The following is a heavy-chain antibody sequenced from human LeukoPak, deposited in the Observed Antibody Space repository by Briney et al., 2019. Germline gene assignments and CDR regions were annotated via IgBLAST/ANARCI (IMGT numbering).Heavy chain of an antibody. CDR1: GYTFTGYY. Sequence: AASVKVSCKASGYTFTGYYTHWVRQAPGQGLEWMGWINPNSGGTNYAQKFQGRVTMTRDTSISTAYMELSRLRSDDTAVYYCAKVEMATIYPYDAFDIWGQGTMVTVSS. V-gene: IGHV1-2*02. D-gene: IGHD5-24*01. J-gene: IGHJ3*02. CDR3: AKVEMATIYPYDAFDI. CDR2: INPNSGGT.